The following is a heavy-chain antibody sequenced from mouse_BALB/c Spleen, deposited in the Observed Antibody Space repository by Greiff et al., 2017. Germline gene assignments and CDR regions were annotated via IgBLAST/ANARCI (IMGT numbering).Heavy chain of an antibody. CDR1: GYTFTSYY. CDR3: TRSDYYGKDAMDY. J-gene: IGHJ4*01. CDR2: INPSNGGT. V-gene: IGHV1S81*02. Sequence: VKLMESGAELVKPGASVKLSCKASGYTFTSYYMYWVKQRPGQGLEWIGEINPSNGGTNFNEKFKSKATLTVDKSSSTAYMQLSSLTSEDSAVYYCTRSDYYGKDAMDYWGQGTSVTVSS. D-gene: IGHD1-1*01.